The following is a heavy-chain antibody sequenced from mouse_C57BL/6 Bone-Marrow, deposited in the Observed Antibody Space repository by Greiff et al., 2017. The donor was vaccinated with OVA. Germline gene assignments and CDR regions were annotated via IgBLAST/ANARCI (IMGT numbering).Heavy chain of an antibody. CDR1: GYTFTSYW. CDR2: INPSSGYT. CDR3: AVYSNCYYAMDY. J-gene: IGHJ4*01. Sequence: QVQLKESGAELAKPGASVKLSCKASGYTFTSYWMHWVKQRPGQGLEWIGYINPSSGYTKYTQQLKDKANLHADKSSSTAYMQRSSLTYEDAAVYYCAVYSNCYYAMDYWGQGTSVTVSS. V-gene: IGHV1-7*01. D-gene: IGHD2-5*01.